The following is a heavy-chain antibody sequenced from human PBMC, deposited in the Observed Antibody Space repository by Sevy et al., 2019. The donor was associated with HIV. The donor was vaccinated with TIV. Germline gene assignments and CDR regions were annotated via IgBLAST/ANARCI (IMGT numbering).Heavy chain of an antibody. CDR3: AREGSSGVGVNFDY. J-gene: IGHJ4*02. CDR2: IKQDGSEK. D-gene: IGHD6-19*01. CDR1: GFTFSSYW. Sequence: GGSLRLSCAASGFTFSSYWMSWVRQAPGKGLEWVANIKQDGSEKYYVDSVKGRFTISRDNAKNSLYLQMNSLRAEDTAVYYCAREGSSGVGVNFDYWGQGTLVTVSS. V-gene: IGHV3-7*01.